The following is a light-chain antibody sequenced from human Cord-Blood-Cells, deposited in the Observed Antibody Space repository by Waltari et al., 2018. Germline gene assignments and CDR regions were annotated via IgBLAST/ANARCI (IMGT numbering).Light chain of an antibody. CDR2: AAS. J-gene: IGKJ4*01. CDR1: QSISSY. CDR3: QQSYSTPT. Sequence: DIQMTQSPSSLSASVVDRVTITCRASQSISSYLNWYQQKPGKAPKLLIYAASSLQSGVPSRFSGSGSGTDFTPTISSLQPEDFATYYCQQSYSTPTFGGGTKVEIK. V-gene: IGKV1-39*01.